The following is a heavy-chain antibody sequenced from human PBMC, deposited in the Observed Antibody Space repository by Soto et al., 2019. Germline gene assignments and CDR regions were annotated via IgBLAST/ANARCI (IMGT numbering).Heavy chain of an antibody. J-gene: IGHJ6*03. CDR1: GFTFSSYS. CDR2: ISSSSSTI. CDR3: ARDLTGTSVVGYMDV. V-gene: IGHV3-48*01. D-gene: IGHD1-20*01. Sequence: GGSLRLSCAASGFTFSSYSMNWVRQAPGKGLEWVSYISSSSSTIYYADSVKGRFTISRDNAKNSLYLQMNSLRAEDTAVYYCARDLTGTSVVGYMDVWGKGTTVTVSS.